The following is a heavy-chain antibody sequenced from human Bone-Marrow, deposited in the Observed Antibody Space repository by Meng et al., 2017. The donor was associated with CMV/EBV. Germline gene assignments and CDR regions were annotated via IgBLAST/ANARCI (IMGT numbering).Heavy chain of an antibody. J-gene: IGHJ4*02. D-gene: IGHD3-10*01. CDR1: GFTFSSYS. Sequence: ASGFTFSSYSMNWVRQAPGKGLEWVGRIRTKTEGEPTDYAAPVKGRFSISRDDSKNTLFLQMNSLKTEDTAIYYCTSSLGKGGGSGHWGRGTLVTVSS. CDR2: IRTKTEGEPT. V-gene: IGHV3-15*07. CDR3: TSSLGKGGGSGH.